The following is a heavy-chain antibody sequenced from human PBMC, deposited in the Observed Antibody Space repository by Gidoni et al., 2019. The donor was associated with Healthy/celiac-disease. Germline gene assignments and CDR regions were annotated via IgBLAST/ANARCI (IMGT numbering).Heavy chain of an antibody. CDR2: IYYSGST. CDR3: ASYVMITFGGVMGWFDP. V-gene: IGHV4-30-4*01. J-gene: IGHJ5*02. CDR1: GGSISRGDYY. D-gene: IGHD3-16*01. Sequence: QVQLQESGPGLVKPSQTLSLTCTVSGGSISRGDYYWSWIRQPPGKGLEWIGYIYYSGSTYYNPSLKSRVTISVDTSKNQFSLKLSSVTAADTAVYYCASYVMITFGGVMGWFDPWGQGTLVTVSS.